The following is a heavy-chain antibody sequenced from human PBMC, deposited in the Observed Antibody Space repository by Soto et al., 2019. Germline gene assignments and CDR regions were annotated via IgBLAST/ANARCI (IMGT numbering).Heavy chain of an antibody. CDR2: ISTYNGDT. V-gene: IGHV1-18*01. D-gene: IGHD5-12*01. CDR3: AREVVAPHYYYGMDV. Sequence: QVQLVQSGAEVKKPGASVKVSCKASGYTFTRSGISWVRQAPGQGLEWMGWISTYNGDTNYAQTFQGRVTMTTDTSTSTVYMELRSLRSDDTAVYYCAREVVAPHYYYGMDVWGQGTPVTVSS. CDR1: GYTFTRSG. J-gene: IGHJ6*02.